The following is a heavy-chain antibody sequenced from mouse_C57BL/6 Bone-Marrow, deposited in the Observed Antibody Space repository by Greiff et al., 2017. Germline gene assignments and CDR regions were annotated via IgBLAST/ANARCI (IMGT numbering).Heavy chain of an antibody. Sequence: LQPGAELVKPGASVKMSCKASGYTFTSYWITWVKQRPGQGLEWIGDIYPGSGSTNYNEKFKSKATLTVDTSSSTAYMQLSSLTSEDSAVYYCARDPDVPGNYYAMDYWGQGTSVTVSS. V-gene: IGHV1-55*01. CDR1: GYTFTSYW. CDR3: ARDPDVPGNYYAMDY. CDR2: IYPGSGST. J-gene: IGHJ4*01.